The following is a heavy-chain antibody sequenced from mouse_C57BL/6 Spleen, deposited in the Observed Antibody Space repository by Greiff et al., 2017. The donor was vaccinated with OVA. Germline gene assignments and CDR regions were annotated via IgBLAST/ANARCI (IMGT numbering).Heavy chain of an antibody. CDR3: ARRTTVVYWYFDV. V-gene: IGHV1-82*01. CDR2: IYPGDGDT. Sequence: QVQLQQSGPELAKPGASVKISCKASGYAFSSSWMNWVKQRPGKGLEWIGRIYPGDGDTNYNGKFKGKATLTADKSSSTAYMQLSSLTSEDSAVYFCARRTTVVYWYFDVWGTGTTVTVSS. J-gene: IGHJ1*03. D-gene: IGHD1-1*01. CDR1: GYAFSSSW.